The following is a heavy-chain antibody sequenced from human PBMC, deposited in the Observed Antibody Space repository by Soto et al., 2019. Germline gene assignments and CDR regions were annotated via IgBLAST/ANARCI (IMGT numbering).Heavy chain of an antibody. CDR2: IYYSGST. CDR1: GGSVNSGGYH. D-gene: IGHD1-1*01. Sequence: QVQLQESGPGQVKPSQTLSLTCTVSGGSVNSGGYHWSWIRQHPGKGLEWIGDIYYSGSTYYNPSLKSRVTISIDTSTNHFSLHLSARTAADTAVYYCARAPIPNWNYYGMDVWGQGTTVTVSS. V-gene: IGHV4-31*03. CDR3: ARAPIPNWNYYGMDV. J-gene: IGHJ6*02.